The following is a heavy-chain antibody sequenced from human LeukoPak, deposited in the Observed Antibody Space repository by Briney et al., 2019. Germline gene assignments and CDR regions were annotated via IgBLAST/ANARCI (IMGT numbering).Heavy chain of an antibody. CDR2: INPDGTTT. CDR3: AKDREPDSGWNFDY. D-gene: IGHD6-19*01. Sequence: QPGGSLRLSCAASGFIFRTYWMHWVRQVPGKGLMWVSRINPDGTTTTYADSVQGRFTISRDISKNTLYLQMNSLRAEDTAVYYCAKDREPDSGWNFDYWGQGTLVTVSS. J-gene: IGHJ4*02. CDR1: GFIFRTYW. V-gene: IGHV3-74*01.